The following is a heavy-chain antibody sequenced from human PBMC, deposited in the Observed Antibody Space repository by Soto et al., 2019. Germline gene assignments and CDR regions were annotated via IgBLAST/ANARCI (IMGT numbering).Heavy chain of an antibody. Sequence: QVQVVESGGGVVQPGRSLRLSGAACGFAFRTYAMHWVRQAPGKGLEWVAVISHDGSNTDYGDSVKGRFTISRDNSKSTLSLQMNSLRPEDTGVYYCAKDAGSTEYFFASWGQGTLVSVSS. V-gene: IGHV3-30*18. J-gene: IGHJ4*02. CDR1: GFAFRTYA. CDR2: ISHDGSNT. CDR3: AKDAGSTEYFFAS.